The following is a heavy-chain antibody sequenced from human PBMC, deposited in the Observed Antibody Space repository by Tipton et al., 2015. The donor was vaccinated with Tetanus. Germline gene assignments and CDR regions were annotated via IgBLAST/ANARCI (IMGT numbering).Heavy chain of an antibody. D-gene: IGHD2-8*01. V-gene: IGHV4-59*03. J-gene: IGHJ4*02. CDR3: ARYYCPSGSCRHFDF. CDR1: GGSISGDY. CDR2: VYYPGKT. Sequence: ILSLTCSVSGGSISGDYWSWIRQPPGKGLEWIGYVYYPGKTNSNPSLKSRVTISVDTSRSQFSLKLRSVTAADTAIYYCARYYCPSGSCRHFDFWGQGTLVTVSS.